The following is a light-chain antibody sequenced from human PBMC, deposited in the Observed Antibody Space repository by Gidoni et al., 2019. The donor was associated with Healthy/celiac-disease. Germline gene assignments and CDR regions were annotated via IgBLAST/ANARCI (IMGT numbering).Light chain of an antibody. CDR3: QQRSNWPALT. CDR1: QSVSSY. J-gene: IGKJ4*01. V-gene: IGKV3-11*01. CDR2: DAS. Sequence: EIVLTQSPATLSLSPGERATLPCRASQSVSSYLAWYQQKPGQAPRLLIYDASNRATGIPARFSGSGSGTDFTLTISSLEPEDFAVYYCQQRSNWPALTFXGXTKVEIK.